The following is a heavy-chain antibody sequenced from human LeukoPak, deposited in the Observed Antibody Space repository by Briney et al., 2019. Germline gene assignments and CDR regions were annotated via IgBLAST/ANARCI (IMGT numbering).Heavy chain of an antibody. CDR1: GFTFSSYA. J-gene: IGHJ3*02. CDR2: ISSSSSYI. Sequence: GGSLRLSCAASGFTFSSYAMSWVRQAPGKGLEWVSSISSSSSYIYYADSVRGRFTISRDNAKNSLYLQMNSLRAEDTAVYYCARSRYCSGGNCYLDAFDIWGQGTMVTVSS. V-gene: IGHV3-21*01. CDR3: ARSRYCSGGNCYLDAFDI. D-gene: IGHD2-15*01.